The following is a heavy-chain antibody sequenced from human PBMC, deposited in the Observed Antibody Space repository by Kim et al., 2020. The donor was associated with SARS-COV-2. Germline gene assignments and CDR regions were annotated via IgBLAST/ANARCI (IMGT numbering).Heavy chain of an antibody. CDR3: ARVGHDYGDPYDY. D-gene: IGHD4-17*01. CDR2: GST. J-gene: IGHJ4*02. V-gene: IGHV1-46*01. Sequence: GSTSYAQKFQGRVTMTRDTSTSTVYMELSSLRSEDTAVYYCARVGHDYGDPYDYWGQGTLVTVPS.